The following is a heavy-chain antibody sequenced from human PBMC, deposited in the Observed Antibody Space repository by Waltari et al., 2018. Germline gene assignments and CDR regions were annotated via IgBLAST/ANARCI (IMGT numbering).Heavy chain of an antibody. V-gene: IGHV4-4*02. D-gene: IGHD3-10*01. Sequence: QVQLQESGPGLVKPSETLSLTCAVSGGSISSSKWWTWIRQPPGKGLEWIGNIGGSRCCAYQYPSLKSRVTISKDTSKNQFSLKLSSVTAADTAEYYCARDSEDGGNRFDVWGPGVLVTVSS. CDR3: ARDSEDGGNRFDV. CDR1: GGSISSSKW. J-gene: IGHJ5*02. CDR2: IGGSRCCA.